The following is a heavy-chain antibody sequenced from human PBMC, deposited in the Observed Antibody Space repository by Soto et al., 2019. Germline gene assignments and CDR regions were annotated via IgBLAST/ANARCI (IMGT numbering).Heavy chain of an antibody. V-gene: IGHV3-11*05. J-gene: IGHJ4*02. Sequence: QLELVESGGGLVKPGGSLTLSCAASTFSFSDYYMSWIRQAPGKGLEWLSYISSSSAYTDYADTVKGRFTIPRDNAKNSHYLQMNSLRAEDTAIYYCASSVNSWEPLNRWGQGTLVTVSS. CDR3: ASSVNSWEPLNR. CDR2: ISSSSAYT. D-gene: IGHD1-1*01. CDR1: TFSFSDYY.